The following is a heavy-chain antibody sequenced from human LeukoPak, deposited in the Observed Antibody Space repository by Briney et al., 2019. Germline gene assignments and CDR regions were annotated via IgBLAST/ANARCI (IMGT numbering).Heavy chain of an antibody. CDR3: ARDHSGEPGY. Sequence: PGGSLRLSCSASGFTFSSYAMHWVRQAPGKGLEYVSAISSNGGSTYYADSVKGRFTISRDNAKNSLYLQMNSLRAEDTAVYYCARDHSGEPGYWGQGTLVTVSS. J-gene: IGHJ4*02. CDR2: ISSNGGST. CDR1: GFTFSSYA. V-gene: IGHV3-64*04. D-gene: IGHD3-10*01.